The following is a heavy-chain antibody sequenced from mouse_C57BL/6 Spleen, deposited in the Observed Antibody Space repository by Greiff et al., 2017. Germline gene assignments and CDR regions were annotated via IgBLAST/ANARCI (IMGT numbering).Heavy chain of an antibody. J-gene: IGHJ3*01. CDR3: AKPAWFAY. V-gene: IGHV1-82*01. Sequence: QVQLQQSGPELVKPGASVKISCKASGYAFSSSWMNWVKQRPGKGLEWIGRIYPGDGDTNYNGKFKGKAKLTADKASSTAYMQLSSLTSEDSAVYFCAKPAWFAYWGQGTLVTVSA. CDR1: GYAFSSSW. CDR2: IYPGDGDT.